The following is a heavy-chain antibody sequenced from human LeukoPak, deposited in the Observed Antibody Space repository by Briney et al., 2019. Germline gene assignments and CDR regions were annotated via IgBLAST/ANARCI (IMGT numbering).Heavy chain of an antibody. V-gene: IGHV4-39*01. CDR3: ASLPLFYDSSGYYPGGFDY. D-gene: IGHD3-22*01. Sequence: SETLSLTCTVSGGSISSSSYYWGWIRQPPGKGLEWIGSIYYSGSTYYNPSLKSRVTISVDTSKNQFSLKLSSATAADTAVYYCASLPLFYDSSGYYPGGFDYWGQGTLVTVSS. J-gene: IGHJ4*02. CDR1: GGSISSSSYY. CDR2: IYYSGST.